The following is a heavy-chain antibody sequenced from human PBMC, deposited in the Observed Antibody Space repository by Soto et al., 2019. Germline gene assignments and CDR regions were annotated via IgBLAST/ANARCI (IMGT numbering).Heavy chain of an antibody. D-gene: IGHD7-27*01. J-gene: IGHJ4*02. CDR1: GGSISTVDYW. CDR3: ARGPSGDKVDS. V-gene: IGHV4-30-4*01. Sequence: SETLSLTCTVSGGSISTVDYWWSWIRQSPDMGLEWIGHIYDGGRTYNNPSLESRVTLSVDTSKSQLSLTLSSVSAADTAVYYCARGPSGDKVDSWGQGTLVTVS. CDR2: IYDGGRT.